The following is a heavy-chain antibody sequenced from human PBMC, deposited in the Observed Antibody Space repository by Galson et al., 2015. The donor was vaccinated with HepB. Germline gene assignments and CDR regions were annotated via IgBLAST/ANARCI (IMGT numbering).Heavy chain of an antibody. J-gene: IGHJ6*02. D-gene: IGHD3-22*01. CDR3: ARSSSGPLGYYGMDV. Sequence: QSGAEVKKPGESPKISCKGSGYNFSGYWIGWVRQMPGKGLEWMGTIFPGDSHTRFSPSFQGQVTISAEKSTAYLQWSSLKASDTAMYYCARSSSGPLGYYGMDVWGQGTTVTVSS. V-gene: IGHV5-51*03. CDR2: IFPGDSHT. CDR1: GYNFSGYW.